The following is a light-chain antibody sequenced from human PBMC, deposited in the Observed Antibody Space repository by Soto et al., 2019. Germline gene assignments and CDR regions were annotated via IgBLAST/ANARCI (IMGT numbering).Light chain of an antibody. CDR3: QQYNNWPPDT. Sequence: EIVMTQSPATLSVSPGERATLSCKASQSVTSNLAWYQQKPGQAPRLLIYGASTRATGIPARFSGSGSGTEFTLTISSRQSEDFAVYYFQQYNNWPPDTFGPGTKVDIK. V-gene: IGKV3-15*01. CDR2: GAS. CDR1: QSVTSN. J-gene: IGKJ3*01.